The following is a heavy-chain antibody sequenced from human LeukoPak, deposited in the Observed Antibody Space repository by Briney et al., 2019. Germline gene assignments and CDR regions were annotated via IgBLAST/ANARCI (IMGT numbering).Heavy chain of an antibody. CDR1: GGSISSGGYY. D-gene: IGHD6-13*01. Sequence: SQTLSLTCTVSGGSISSGGYYWSWIRQHPGKGLEWIGYIYYSGSTYYNPSLKSRVTISVDTSKNQFSLKLSSVTAADTAAYYCARLNAAAGMDVWGQGTTVTVSS. J-gene: IGHJ6*02. CDR3: ARLNAAAGMDV. CDR2: IYYSGST. V-gene: IGHV4-31*03.